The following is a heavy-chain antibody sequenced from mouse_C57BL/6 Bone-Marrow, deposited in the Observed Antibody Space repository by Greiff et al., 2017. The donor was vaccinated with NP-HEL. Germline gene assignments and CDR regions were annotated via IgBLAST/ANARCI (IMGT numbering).Heavy chain of an antibody. CDR2: INPSSGYT. CDR3: ARDGSSHYYAMDY. CDR1: GYTFTSYW. D-gene: IGHD1-1*01. J-gene: IGHJ4*01. Sequence: VQLQQSGAELAKPGASVKLSCKASGYTFTSYWMHWVKQRPGQGLEWIGYINPSSGYTKYNQKFKDKATLTADKSSSTAYMPLSSLTYEDSAVYYCARDGSSHYYAMDYWGQGTSVTVSS. V-gene: IGHV1-7*01.